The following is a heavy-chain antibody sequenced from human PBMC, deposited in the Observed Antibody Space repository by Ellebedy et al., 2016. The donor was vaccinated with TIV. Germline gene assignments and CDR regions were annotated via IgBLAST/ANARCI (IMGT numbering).Heavy chain of an antibody. CDR1: GFTFSSYA. CDR3: ARGLKYSSGWYAPFDY. Sequence: GESLKISCAASGFTFSSYAMHWVRQAPGKGLEWVAVISYAGSNKYYADSVKGRFTISRDNSKNTLYLQMNSLRAEDTAVYYCARGLKYSSGWYAPFDYWGQGTLVTVSS. V-gene: IGHV3-30-3*01. J-gene: IGHJ4*02. D-gene: IGHD6-19*01. CDR2: ISYAGSNK.